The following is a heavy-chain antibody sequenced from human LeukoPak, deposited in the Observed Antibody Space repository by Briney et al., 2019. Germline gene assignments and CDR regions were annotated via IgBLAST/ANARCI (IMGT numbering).Heavy chain of an antibody. CDR2: ISASGDST. D-gene: IGHD3-9*01. CDR3: ARDTNYDILPYAFDI. CDR1: GFTFRGYA. J-gene: IGHJ3*02. Sequence: PGGSLRLSCAASGFTFRGYAMSWVRQAPGKGPEWVSGISASGDSTYYADSVKGRFTISRDNAKNSLYLQMNSLRAEDTAVYYCARDTNYDILPYAFDIWGQGTMVTVSS. V-gene: IGHV3-23*01.